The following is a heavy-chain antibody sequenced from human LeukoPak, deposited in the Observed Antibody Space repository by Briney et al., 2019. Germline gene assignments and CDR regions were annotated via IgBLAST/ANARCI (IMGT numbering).Heavy chain of an antibody. CDR2: VSASGAST. D-gene: IGHD6-19*01. J-gene: IGHJ4*02. Sequence: GGSLRLSCAASGFTFSSYAMSWVRQAPGKGLEWVSGVSASGASTYSEDSVKGRFIISRDNSKNTVFLQMNSPRAEDTAVYYCARQHTGWYVDYWGQGILVTVSS. V-gene: IGHV3-23*01. CDR3: ARQHTGWYVDY. CDR1: GFTFSSYA.